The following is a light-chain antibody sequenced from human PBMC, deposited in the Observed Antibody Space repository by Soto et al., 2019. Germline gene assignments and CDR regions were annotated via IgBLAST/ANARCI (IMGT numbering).Light chain of an antibody. CDR3: QQYNSYWT. J-gene: IGKJ1*01. CDR2: KAS. CDR1: QSISSW. V-gene: IGKV1-5*03. Sequence: DIQMTQSPSTLSASVGDRVTITCRASQSISSWLAWYQQKPGKAPKLLIYKASSLESGVPSRFRGSGSGTEFTLTISSLQTDDFATYYCQQYNSYWTFGQGTQVEIK.